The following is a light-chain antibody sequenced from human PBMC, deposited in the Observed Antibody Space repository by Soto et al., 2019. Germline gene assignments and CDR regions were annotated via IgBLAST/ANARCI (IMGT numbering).Light chain of an antibody. CDR1: QGISSY. CDR3: QQYYSYPSFT. Sequence: AIRMTQSPSSFSASTGDRVTITCRASQGISSYLAWYQQKPGKAPKILIYAASTLQSGVPSRFSGSGSGTDFTLAISCLQSEDFATYYCQQYYSYPSFTFGQGTRLEMK. CDR2: AAS. V-gene: IGKV1-8*01. J-gene: IGKJ5*01.